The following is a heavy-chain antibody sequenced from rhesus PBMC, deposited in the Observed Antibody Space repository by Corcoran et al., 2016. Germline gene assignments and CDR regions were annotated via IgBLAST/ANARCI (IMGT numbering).Heavy chain of an antibody. Sequence: EVQLVESGGGLVQPGGSLRLSCAASGFTFSSSAIHWVRQASGKGLEWVGRNRNKSNNYETGYAASVKGRFTNSRDDSKNTAYLQMNSLKPDDTAVYYCARHDYGNSLDYWGQGVLVTVSS. CDR2: NRNKSNNYET. V-gene: IGHV3-118*01. CDR1: GFTFSSSA. J-gene: IGHJ4*01. CDR3: ARHDYGNSLDY. D-gene: IGHD4-29*01.